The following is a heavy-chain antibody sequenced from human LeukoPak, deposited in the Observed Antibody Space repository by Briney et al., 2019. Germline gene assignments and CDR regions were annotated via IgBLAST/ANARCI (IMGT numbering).Heavy chain of an antibody. CDR1: GYTFTNYH. Sequence: ASVKVSCEASGYTFTNYHINWVRQASGQGLEWMTWINPDTGDKGYARKFQDRVTITTDTSISTAYMELSSLSSEDTAVYFCARTTSMTASGYDYWGQGTLVTVSS. D-gene: IGHD2-21*02. V-gene: IGHV1-8*03. CDR2: INPDTGDK. J-gene: IGHJ4*02. CDR3: ARTTSMTASGYDY.